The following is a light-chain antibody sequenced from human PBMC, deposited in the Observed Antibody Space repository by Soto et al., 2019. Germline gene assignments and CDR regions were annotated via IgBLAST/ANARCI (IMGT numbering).Light chain of an antibody. J-gene: IGKJ2*01. V-gene: IGKV1-39*01. CDR2: GAS. Sequence: DIEMTQSPSSLSASVGDRVTITCRASQSISNFLSWYRKSPGRAPELLIYGASTLQSGVPSRFSGSGSGTDFTLTISSLQPEDFATYYCQHLSRHPPHTFGQGTRLEIK. CDR3: QHLSRHPPHT. CDR1: QSISNF.